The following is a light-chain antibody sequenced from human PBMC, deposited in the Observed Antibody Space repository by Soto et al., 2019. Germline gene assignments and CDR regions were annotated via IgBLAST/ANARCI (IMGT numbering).Light chain of an antibody. V-gene: IGKV3-20*01. CDR1: QSVSMNS. CDR2: CAS. J-gene: IGKJ4*01. Sequence: EIVLTQSPGTLSLSPGERATLSCRASQSVSMNSLAWYQQKPGQAPRLLIHCASSSATGIPDRFSGSGSGTDFNLTISRLEPEDIAVYYCQQFETSSVTFGGGTKVEIK. CDR3: QQFETSSVT.